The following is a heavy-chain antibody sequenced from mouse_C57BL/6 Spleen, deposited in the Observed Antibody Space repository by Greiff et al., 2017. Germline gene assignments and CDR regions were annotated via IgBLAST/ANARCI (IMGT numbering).Heavy chain of an antibody. J-gene: IGHJ4*01. Sequence: EVQVVESGGGLVKPGGSLKLSCAASGFTFSSYAMSWVRQTPEKRLEWVATISDGGSYTYYPDNVKGRFTISSDNAKNNLYLQMSHLKSEDTAMYYCARAYGSSYSAMDYWGQGTSVTVSS. CDR3: ARAYGSSYSAMDY. D-gene: IGHD1-1*01. CDR2: ISDGGSYT. CDR1: GFTFSSYA. V-gene: IGHV5-4*01.